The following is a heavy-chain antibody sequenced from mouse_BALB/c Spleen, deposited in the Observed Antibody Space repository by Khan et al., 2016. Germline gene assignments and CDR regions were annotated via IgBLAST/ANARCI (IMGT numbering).Heavy chain of an antibody. V-gene: IGHV3-2*02. CDR1: GYSITSDYA. CDR2: IIYSGST. J-gene: IGHJ4*01. Sequence: EVKLEVSGPGLMKPSQSLSLTCTVTGYSITSDYAWNWIRQFPGYKLEWMGYIIYSGSTTYTPSLNSRISITRDTSKNQFFLQLNSVTIEDTATYYCASDGPNYAMDYWGQGTSVTVSP. CDR3: ASDGPNYAMDY. D-gene: IGHD2-3*01.